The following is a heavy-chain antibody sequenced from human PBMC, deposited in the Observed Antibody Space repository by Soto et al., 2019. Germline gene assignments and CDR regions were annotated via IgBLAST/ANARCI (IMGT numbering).Heavy chain of an antibody. CDR3: AKDRYYGSGSPLFDY. D-gene: IGHD3-10*01. CDR2: ISWNSGNI. J-gene: IGHJ4*02. V-gene: IGHV3-9*01. CDR1: GFTFDDYA. Sequence: PGGSLRLSCAASGFTFDDYAMHWVRQAPGKGLEWVSGISWNSGNIGYADSVKGRFTISRDNAKNSLYLQMNSLRTDDTALYYCAKDRYYGSGSPLFDYWGQGTLVTVSS.